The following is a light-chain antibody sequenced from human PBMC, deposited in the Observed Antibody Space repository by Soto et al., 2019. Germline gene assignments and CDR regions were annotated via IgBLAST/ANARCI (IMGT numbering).Light chain of an antibody. Sequence: EIVLTQSPATLSLSPGEGATLSCRASQSVSSYLAWYQQKPGQAPRLLIYDASNRATGIPARFSGSGSGTDFTLTISSLEPEDFAVYYCQQRSNWPSSTFGQGTKVEIK. CDR2: DAS. CDR3: QQRSNWPSST. CDR1: QSVSSY. V-gene: IGKV3-11*01. J-gene: IGKJ1*01.